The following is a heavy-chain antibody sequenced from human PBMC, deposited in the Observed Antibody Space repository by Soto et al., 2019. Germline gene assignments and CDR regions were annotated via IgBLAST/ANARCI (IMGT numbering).Heavy chain of an antibody. Sequence: QVQLVQSGAEVKKPGASVKVSCKASGYTFTSYGISWVRQAPGQGLEWMGWISAYNGNTNYAQKLQGRVTMTTDTSRSTAYMELRSVRSDDTAVYYCARGGGVVVVAAYDSYYYGMDVWGQGTTVTVSS. V-gene: IGHV1-18*01. J-gene: IGHJ6*02. CDR3: ARGGGVVVVAAYDSYYYGMDV. CDR2: ISAYNGNT. D-gene: IGHD2-15*01. CDR1: GYTFTSYG.